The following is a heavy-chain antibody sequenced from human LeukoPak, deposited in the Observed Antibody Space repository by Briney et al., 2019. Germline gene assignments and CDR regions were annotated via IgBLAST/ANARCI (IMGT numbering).Heavy chain of an antibody. D-gene: IGHD4-23*01. CDR3: ARHFGGQEDY. Sequence: GESLKISCQASGNSLTSYWFSWVRQVPGKGLEWMGIIFPGDSDTRYSPSFQGQVTISADRSTSSIFVQWTSLQASDTAMYYCARHFGGQEDYWGQGTLVTVSS. CDR2: IFPGDSDT. V-gene: IGHV5-51*01. CDR1: GNSLTSYW. J-gene: IGHJ4*02.